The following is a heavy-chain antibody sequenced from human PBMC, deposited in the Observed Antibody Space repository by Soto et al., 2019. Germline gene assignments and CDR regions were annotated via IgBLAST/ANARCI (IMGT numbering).Heavy chain of an antibody. V-gene: IGHV1-69*01. J-gene: IGHJ4*02. D-gene: IGHD3-9*01. CDR3: ARVQTYYVILTGYPDY. CDR2: IIPIFGTA. CDR1: GGTFSSYA. Sequence: QVQLVQSGAEVKKPGSSVKVSCKASGGTFSSYAISWVRQAPGQGLEWMGGIIPIFGTANYAQKFQGRVTITADEATSIAYMELSSLISEDTAVYYCARVQTYYVILTGYPDYWGQGTLVTVSS.